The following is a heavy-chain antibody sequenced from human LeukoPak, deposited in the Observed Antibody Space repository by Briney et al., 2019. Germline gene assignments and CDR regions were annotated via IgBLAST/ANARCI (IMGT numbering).Heavy chain of an antibody. V-gene: IGHV3-23*01. CDR3: ATTVTLDF. CDR1: GFTFRTYA. D-gene: IGHD1-1*01. Sequence: GGSLRLSCAASGFTFRTYAMSWVRQAPGKGLEWVSVITGTGGGGNKTYYADSVRGRFSISRDDSKNVLFLQMNDLRVGDTAVYFCATTVTLDFWGQGTRVLVSS. CDR2: ITGTGGGGNKT. J-gene: IGHJ4*02.